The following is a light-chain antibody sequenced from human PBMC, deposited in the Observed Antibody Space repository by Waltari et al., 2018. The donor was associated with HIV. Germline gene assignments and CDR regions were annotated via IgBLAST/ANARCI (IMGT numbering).Light chain of an antibody. Sequence: EIVLTQSPATLSLSPGERATLSCRASQSVSSYLAWYQQKPVQAPRLLISDASNRATGIPARFSGSGSGTYFTLTISSLEPEDFAVYYCQQRYNWPAITFGQGTRLEIK. CDR2: DAS. V-gene: IGKV3-11*01. CDR3: QQRYNWPAIT. J-gene: IGKJ5*01. CDR1: QSVSSY.